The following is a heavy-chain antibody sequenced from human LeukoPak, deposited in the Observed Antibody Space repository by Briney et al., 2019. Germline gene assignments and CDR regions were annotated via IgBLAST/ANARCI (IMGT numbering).Heavy chain of an antibody. V-gene: IGHV5-51*01. J-gene: IGHJ4*02. D-gene: IGHD3-3*01. CDR3: ARPALDYDFWSGYYSLGYYFDY. CDR1: GYSFTSYW. Sequence: PGESLKISCKGSGYSFTSYWIGWVRQMPGKGLEWMGIIYPGDSDTRYSPSFQGQVTISADKSISTAYLQWSSLKASDTGMYYCARPALDYDFWSGYYSLGYYFDYWGQGTLVTVSS. CDR2: IYPGDSDT.